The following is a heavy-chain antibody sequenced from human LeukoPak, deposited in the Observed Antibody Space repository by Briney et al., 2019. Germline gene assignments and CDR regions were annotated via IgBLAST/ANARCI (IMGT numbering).Heavy chain of an antibody. CDR2: IIWNGGSI. CDR1: GFTFDNYG. V-gene: IGHV3-20*04. Sequence: GGSLRLSCAASGFTFDNYGMSWVRLAPGKGLEWVSGIIWNGGSIGYAHSVKGRFTISRDNAKNSLYLQMNSLRAEDTALYYCARVGIYGDYGRYFDYWGQGTLVTVSS. D-gene: IGHD4-17*01. J-gene: IGHJ4*02. CDR3: ARVGIYGDYGRYFDY.